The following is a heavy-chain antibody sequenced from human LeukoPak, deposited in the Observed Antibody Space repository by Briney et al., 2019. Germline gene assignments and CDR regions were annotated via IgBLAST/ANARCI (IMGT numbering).Heavy chain of an antibody. J-gene: IGHJ5*02. D-gene: IGHD3-10*01. CDR1: GGSLRGHF. V-gene: IGHV4-34*01. CDR3: AKGPQTGWFDT. CDR2: INHSGTT. Sequence: LETLSLTCAVYGGSLRGHFCSWIRQSPGKGLEWIGEINHSGTTNYNPSLKSRVTLSVDTSKNQLSLRLNSVTAADTAVYYCAKGPQTGWFDTWGQGALVTVSS.